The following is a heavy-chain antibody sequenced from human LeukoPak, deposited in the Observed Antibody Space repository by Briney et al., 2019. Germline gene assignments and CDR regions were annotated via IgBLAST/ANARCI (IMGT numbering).Heavy chain of an antibody. CDR2: FYYSGST. Sequence: SETLSLTGTVSGGSISSYCWSWIRQPPGKGLDWIGYFYYSGSTNYNPSLKSRVTISVDTSKNQFSLKLSSVTAADTAVYYCARYYCGGHCYGFDYWGQGTLVTVSS. J-gene: IGHJ4*02. CDR1: GGSISSYC. V-gene: IGHV4-59*01. D-gene: IGHD2-21*02. CDR3: ARYYCGGHCYGFDY.